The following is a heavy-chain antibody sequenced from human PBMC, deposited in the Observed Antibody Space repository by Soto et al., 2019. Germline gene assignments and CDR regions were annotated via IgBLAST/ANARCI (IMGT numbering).Heavy chain of an antibody. CDR1: GFTVSSNY. CDR2: IYSGGST. V-gene: IGHV3-66*01. Sequence: GGAPRLSCAAPGFTVSSNYMSLVRPAPGKGLEWVSVIYSGGSTYYADSVKGRFTISRDNSKNTLYLQMNSLRAEDTAVYYCASTFGSWSSYYYYMDVWGKGTTVTVSS. D-gene: IGHD6-13*01. CDR3: ASTFGSWSSYYYYMDV. J-gene: IGHJ6*03.